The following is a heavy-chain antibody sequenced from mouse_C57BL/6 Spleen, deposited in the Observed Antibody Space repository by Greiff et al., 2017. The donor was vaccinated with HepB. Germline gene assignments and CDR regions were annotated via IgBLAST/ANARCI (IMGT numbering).Heavy chain of an antibody. D-gene: IGHD1-1*01. CDR1: GFSLTSYG. Sequence: VKLKQSGPGLVQPSQSLSITCTVSGFSLTSYGVHWVRQSPGKGLEWLGVIWSGGSTDYNAAFISRLSISKDNSKSQVFFKMNNLQADDTAINYWGRKPHYDGSSYFDYWGQGTTLTVSS. CDR2: IWSGGST. CDR3: GRKPHYDGSSYFDY. J-gene: IGHJ2*01. V-gene: IGHV2-2*01.